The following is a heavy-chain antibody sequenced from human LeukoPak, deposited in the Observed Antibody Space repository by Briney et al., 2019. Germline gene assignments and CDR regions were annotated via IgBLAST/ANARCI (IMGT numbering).Heavy chain of an antibody. CDR3: ARLYCSGGSCYSGPYYYGMDV. D-gene: IGHD2-15*01. J-gene: IGHJ6*02. CDR1: GYTFTGYY. CDR2: INPNSGGT. Sequence: ASVTVSCKASGYTFTGYYMHWVRQAPGQGLEWMGWINPNSGGTNYAQKFQGRVTMTRDTSISTAYMELSRLRSDDTAVYYCARLYCSGGSCYSGPYYYGMDVWGQGTTVTVSS. V-gene: IGHV1-2*02.